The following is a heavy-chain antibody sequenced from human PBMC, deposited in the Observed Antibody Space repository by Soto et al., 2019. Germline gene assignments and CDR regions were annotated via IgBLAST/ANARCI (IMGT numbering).Heavy chain of an antibody. Sequence: GGSLRLSCAASGFTFSSYGMHWVRQAPGKGLEWVAVISYDGSNKYYADSVKGRFTISRDNSKNTLYLQMNSLRAEDTAVYYCAKSLEYQLLAPHVGGMDVWGQGTTVTVSS. D-gene: IGHD2-2*01. CDR2: ISYDGSNK. CDR1: GFTFSSYG. CDR3: AKSLEYQLLAPHVGGMDV. J-gene: IGHJ6*02. V-gene: IGHV3-30*18.